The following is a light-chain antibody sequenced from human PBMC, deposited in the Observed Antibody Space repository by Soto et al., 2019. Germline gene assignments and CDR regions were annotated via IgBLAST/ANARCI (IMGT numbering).Light chain of an antibody. CDR3: QQNYDTPIT. J-gene: IGKJ5*01. CDR2: AAS. Sequence: FEMPQSPSSLSAFVGDRVTMTCRASQSIGTFLSWYQQKSGRAPKLLIYAASSLQIGVPSRFSGSGSGTNFTLTISSLQPEDFATYFCQQNYDTPITFGQGTRLEIK. V-gene: IGKV1-39*01. CDR1: QSIGTF.